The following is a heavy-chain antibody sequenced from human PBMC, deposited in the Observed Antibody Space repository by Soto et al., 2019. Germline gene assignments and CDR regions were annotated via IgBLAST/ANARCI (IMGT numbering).Heavy chain of an antibody. CDR3: AKVKSRGVPAASFDY. Sequence: GGSLRLSCAASGFTFSSYAMSWVRQAPGKGLEWVSAISGSGGSTYYADSVKGRFTISRDNSKNTLYLQMNSLRAEDTAVYYCAKVKSRGVPAASFDYWGQGTLVTVPS. V-gene: IGHV3-23*01. J-gene: IGHJ4*02. D-gene: IGHD2-2*01. CDR2: ISGSGGST. CDR1: GFTFSSYA.